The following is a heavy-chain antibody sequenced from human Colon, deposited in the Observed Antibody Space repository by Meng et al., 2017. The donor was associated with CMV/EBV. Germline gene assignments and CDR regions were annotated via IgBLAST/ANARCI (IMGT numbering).Heavy chain of an antibody. V-gene: IGHV3-48*03. CDR2: ISSSGRDI. CDR1: GFAFSYSE. D-gene: IGHD3-3*01. Sequence: GESLKFSCAASGFAFSYSEMNWVRQASGKGLEWVAYISSSGRDIYYADSVKGRFTISRDNAKNSLYLQMNSLRAEDSAIYYCAKEGVGRGDPFDHWGQGTLVTVSS. CDR3: AKEGVGRGDPFDH. J-gene: IGHJ5*02.